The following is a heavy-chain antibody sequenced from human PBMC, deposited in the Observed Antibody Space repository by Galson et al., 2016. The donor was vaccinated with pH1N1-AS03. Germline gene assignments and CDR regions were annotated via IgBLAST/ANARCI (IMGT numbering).Heavy chain of an antibody. CDR1: GFTFSSYA. Sequence: LRLSCAASGFTFSSYAMHWVRQAPGKGLEYVSAISGNGFSTYYANSVKGRFTISRDNSKNTLYLQMGSLRAEDMAVYYCARGPVSYSNYWFPPPDHWGQGTLVTVSS. D-gene: IGHD6-13*01. CDR3: ARGPVSYSNYWFPPPDH. J-gene: IGHJ4*02. V-gene: IGHV3-64*01. CDR2: ISGNGFST.